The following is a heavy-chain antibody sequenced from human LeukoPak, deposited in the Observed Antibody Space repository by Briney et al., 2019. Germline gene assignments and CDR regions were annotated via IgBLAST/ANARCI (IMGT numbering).Heavy chain of an antibody. CDR1: GGSISSSSYY. J-gene: IGHJ4*02. CDR2: VDYSGST. D-gene: IGHD3-22*01. Sequence: SETLSLTCTVSGGSISSSSYYWGWVRQPPGQGLEWIGSVDYSGSTYYNPSLKSRVTISADTSKNQFSLRLSSVTAADTAVYYCARNYYDTTNFDYWGQGTLVTVSS. CDR3: ARNYYDTTNFDY. V-gene: IGHV4-39*07.